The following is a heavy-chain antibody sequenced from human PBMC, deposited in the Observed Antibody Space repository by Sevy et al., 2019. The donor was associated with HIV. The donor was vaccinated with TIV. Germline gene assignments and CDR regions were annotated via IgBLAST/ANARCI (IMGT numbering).Heavy chain of an antibody. J-gene: IGHJ4*02. CDR1: GFTFSSYA. CDR2: ISSSADYT. D-gene: IGHD2-21*01. Sequence: GGSLRLSCVTSGFTFSSYAMSWVRQTPGKGLEWVSAISSSADYTYYADSVKGRVTISRDNSKNRLYLQMNGLRAEDTAIDYYAKEVSDHGCADYWGQGTLVTVSS. V-gene: IGHV3-23*01. CDR3: AKEVSDHGCADY.